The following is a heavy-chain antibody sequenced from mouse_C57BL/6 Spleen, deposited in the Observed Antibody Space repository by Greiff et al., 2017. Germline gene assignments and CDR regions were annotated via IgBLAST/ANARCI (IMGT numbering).Heavy chain of an antibody. CDR2: IYPSDSET. CDR3: ARGAGVGGAAFAY. D-gene: IGHD1-1*01. CDR1: GYTFTSYW. Sequence: QVQLQQPGAELVRPGSSVKLSCKASGYTFTSYWMDWVKQRPGQGLEWIGNIYPSDSETNYNQKFKDKATLTVDTSSSTAYMQLSSLTSEDSAVYYCARGAGVGGAAFAYWGQGTLVTVSA. J-gene: IGHJ3*01. V-gene: IGHV1-61*01.